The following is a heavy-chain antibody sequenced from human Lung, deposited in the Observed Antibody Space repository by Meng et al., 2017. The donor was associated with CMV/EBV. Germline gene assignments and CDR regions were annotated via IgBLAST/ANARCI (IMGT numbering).Heavy chain of an antibody. Sequence: SGPTLVKPTQTLTLTCTFSGFSLSTSGVGVGWIRQPPGKALEWLALIYWNDDKRYSPSLKSRLTITKDTSKNQVVLTMTNMDPVDTATYYCAHRALYYDFWSGYYIPRYGLDVWGQGTRVTVSS. CDR1: GFSLSTSGVG. J-gene: IGHJ6*02. CDR3: AHRALYYDFWSGYYIPRYGLDV. CDR2: IYWNDDK. D-gene: IGHD3-3*01. V-gene: IGHV2-5*01.